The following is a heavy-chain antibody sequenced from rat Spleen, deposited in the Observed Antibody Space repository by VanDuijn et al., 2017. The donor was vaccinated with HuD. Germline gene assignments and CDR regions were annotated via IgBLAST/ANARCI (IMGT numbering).Heavy chain of an antibody. D-gene: IGHD1-6*01. CDR1: GFSLSNYG. CDR2: IQSGGSK. J-gene: IGHJ2*01. Sequence: QVQLKESGPGLVQPSQTLSLTCTVSGFSLSNYGVIWVRQPPGKGLEWMGRIQSGGSKDYNSVLKSRLSISRDTSKSQVFLKMNSLQTEDTAIYFCTRRGPGLYTTDGGDYFDYWGQGVMVTVSS. V-gene: IGHV2-19*01. CDR3: TRRGPGLYTTDGGDYFDY.